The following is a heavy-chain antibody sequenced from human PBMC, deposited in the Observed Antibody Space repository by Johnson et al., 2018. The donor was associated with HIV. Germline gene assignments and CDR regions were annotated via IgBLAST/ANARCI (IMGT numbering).Heavy chain of an antibody. J-gene: IGHJ3*01. CDR2: IYSGGST. V-gene: IGHV3-66*01. CDR3: ARDQGVWAARPEDAFDV. Sequence: VQLVESGGGLVQPGGSLRLSCAASGFTVSSNYMNWVRQAPGKGLEWVSVIYSGGSTYHADSVKGRFIISRDNSKSTLYLQMNSLRAEDTAVYYCARDQGVWAARPEDAFDVWGQG. CDR1: GFTVSSNY. D-gene: IGHD6-6*01.